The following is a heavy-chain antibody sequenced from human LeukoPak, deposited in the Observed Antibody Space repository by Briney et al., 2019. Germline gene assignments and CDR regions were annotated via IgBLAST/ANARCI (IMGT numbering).Heavy chain of an antibody. CDR1: GFTVSTNY. D-gene: IGHD5-12*01. CDR3: ARESGGYGNY. Sequence: TGGSLRLSCAASGFTVSTNYMSWVRQAPGKGLEWVSLIYSSGSTYYADSVRGRFTISRDNSKNTLYLQMNSLRAEDTAVYYCARESGGYGNYWGQGTLVTVSS. CDR2: IYSSGST. J-gene: IGHJ4*02. V-gene: IGHV3-53*01.